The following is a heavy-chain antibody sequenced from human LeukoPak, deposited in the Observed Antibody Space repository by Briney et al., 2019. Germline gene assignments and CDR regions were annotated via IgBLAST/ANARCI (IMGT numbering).Heavy chain of an antibody. V-gene: IGHV3-23*01. CDR2: ISGSGGST. CDR3: ATTMIVVVNDAFDI. J-gene: IGHJ3*02. D-gene: IGHD3-22*01. CDR1: KFTFSTFS. Sequence: GGSLRLSCAASKFTFSTFSMSWVRQAPGKGLEWVSAISGSGGSTYYADSVKGRFTISRDNSKNTLYLQMNSLRAEDTAVYYCATTMIVVVNDAFDIWGQGTMVTVSS.